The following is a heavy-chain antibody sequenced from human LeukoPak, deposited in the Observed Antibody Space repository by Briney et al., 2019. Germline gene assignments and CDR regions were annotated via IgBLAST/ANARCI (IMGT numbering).Heavy chain of an antibody. CDR3: ARQNYGGNSGWLVY. CDR2: IIHSGST. V-gene: IGHV4-34*12. CDR1: GGSFSGYY. J-gene: IGHJ4*02. Sequence: SETLSLTCAVYGGSFSGYYWSWIRQPPGKGLEWIGEIIHSGSTNYNPSLKSRATISVDTSKNQFSLKLSSVTAADTAVYYCARQNYGGNSGWLVYWGQGTLVTVSS. D-gene: IGHD4-17*01.